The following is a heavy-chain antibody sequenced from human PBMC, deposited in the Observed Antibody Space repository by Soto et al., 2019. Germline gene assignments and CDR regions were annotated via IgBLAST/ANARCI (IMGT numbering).Heavy chain of an antibody. Sequence: GGSLRLSCAASGFTFDDYAMHWVRQAPGKGLEWVSGISWNSGSIGYADSVKGRFTISRDNAKNSLYLQMNSLRAEDTALYYCAKSIAAARPIDYWGQGTLVTVSS. CDR1: GFTFDDYA. J-gene: IGHJ4*02. D-gene: IGHD6-13*01. V-gene: IGHV3-9*01. CDR3: AKSIAAARPIDY. CDR2: ISWNSGSI.